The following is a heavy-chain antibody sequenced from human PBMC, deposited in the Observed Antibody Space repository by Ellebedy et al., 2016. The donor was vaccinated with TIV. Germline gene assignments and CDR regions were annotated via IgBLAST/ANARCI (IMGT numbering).Heavy chain of an antibody. D-gene: IGHD5-12*01. CDR1: GGSISSSSYY. V-gene: IGHV4-39*07. J-gene: IGHJ4*02. CDR3: ARLGEYSGYKGG. CDR2: INHSGST. Sequence: MPSETLSLTCTVSGGSISSSSYYWGWIRQPPGKGLEWIGEINHSGSTNYNPSLKSRVTISVDTSKNQFSLKLSSVTAADTAVYYCARLGEYSGYKGGWGQGTLVTVSS.